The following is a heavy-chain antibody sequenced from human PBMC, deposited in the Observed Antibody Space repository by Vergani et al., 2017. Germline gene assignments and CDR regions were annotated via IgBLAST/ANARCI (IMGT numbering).Heavy chain of an antibody. D-gene: IGHD3-22*01. J-gene: IGHJ1*01. CDR1: GGSISSYY. CDR2: IYYSGST. Sequence: QVQLQESGPGLVKPSQTLSLTCTVSGGSISSYYWSWIRQPPGKGLEWIGYIYYSGSTNYNPSLKSRVTISVDTSKNQFSLKLSSVTAADTAVYYCARSATIYDIGAEYFQHWGQGTLVTVSS. CDR3: ARSATIYDIGAEYFQH. V-gene: IGHV4-59*01.